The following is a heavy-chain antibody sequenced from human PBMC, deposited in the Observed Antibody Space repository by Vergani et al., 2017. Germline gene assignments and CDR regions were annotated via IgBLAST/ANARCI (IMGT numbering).Heavy chain of an antibody. V-gene: IGHV1-3*01. D-gene: IGHD4-17*01. CDR2: INAGNGNT. J-gene: IGHJ6*02. CDR3: ARAYGDYYGMDL. Sequence: QVQLVQSGAEVKKPGASVKVSCKASGYTFTSYAMHWVRQAPGQRLEWLGWINAGNGNTKYSQKFQGRVTITRDTYASTAYMELSSLRSEDTAVDYCARAYGDYYGMDLWGQGTTVTVS. CDR1: GYTFTSYA.